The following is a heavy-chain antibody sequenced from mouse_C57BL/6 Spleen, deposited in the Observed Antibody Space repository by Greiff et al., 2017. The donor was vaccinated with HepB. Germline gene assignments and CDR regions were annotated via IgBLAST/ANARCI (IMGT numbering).Heavy chain of an antibody. J-gene: IGHJ3*01. V-gene: IGHV1-7*01. CDR2: INPSSGYT. CDR3: ARNYGSSGAWFAY. D-gene: IGHD1-1*01. CDR1: GYTFTSYW. Sequence: QVQLKESGAELAKPGASVKLSCKASGYTFTSYWMHWVKQRPGQGLEWIGYINPSSGYTKYNQKFKDKATLTADKSSSTAYMQLSSLTYEDSAVYYCARNYGSSGAWFAYWGQGTLVTVSA.